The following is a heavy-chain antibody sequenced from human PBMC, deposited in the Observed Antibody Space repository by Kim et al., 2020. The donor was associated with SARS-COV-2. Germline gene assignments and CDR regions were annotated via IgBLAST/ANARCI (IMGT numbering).Heavy chain of an antibody. CDR3: ARVRRAVGGYSSSWDNWFDP. V-gene: IGHV3-7*03. D-gene: IGHD6-13*01. Sequence: GGSLRLSCAASGFTFSSYWMSWVRQAPGKGLEWVANIKQDGSEKYYVDSVKGRFTISRDNAKNSLYLQMNSLRAEDTAVYYCARVRRAVGGYSSSWDNWFDPWGQGTLVTVSS. J-gene: IGHJ5*02. CDR1: GFTFSSYW. CDR2: IKQDGSEK.